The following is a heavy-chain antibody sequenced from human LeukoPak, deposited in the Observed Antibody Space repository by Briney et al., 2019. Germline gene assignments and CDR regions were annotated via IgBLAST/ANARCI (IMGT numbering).Heavy chain of an antibody. CDR2: IKQDGSEK. CDR1: GFTFSSYW. D-gene: IGHD1-1*01. V-gene: IGHV3-7*01. Sequence: SGGSLRLSCAASGFTFSSYWMSWVRQAPGKGLEWVANIKQDGSEKYYVDSVKGRFTISRDNAKNSLYLQMNSLRDEDAAVYYCARDQGTYYYYGMDVWGQGTTVTVSS. J-gene: IGHJ6*02. CDR3: ARDQGTYYYYGMDV.